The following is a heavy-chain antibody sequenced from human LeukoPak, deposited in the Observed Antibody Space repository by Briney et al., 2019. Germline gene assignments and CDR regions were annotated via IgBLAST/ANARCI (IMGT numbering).Heavy chain of an antibody. J-gene: IGHJ3*02. D-gene: IGHD3-16*02. CDR2: ISSSGSTI. CDR3: ARDMITFGGVIAPDAFDI. CDR1: GFTFSSYE. Sequence: QSGGSLRLSCAASGFTFSSYEMNWVRQAPGKGLEWVSYISSSGSTIYYADSVKGRFTISRDNAKNSLYLQMNSLRAEDTAVYYCARDMITFGGVIAPDAFDIWGQGTMVTVSS. V-gene: IGHV3-48*03.